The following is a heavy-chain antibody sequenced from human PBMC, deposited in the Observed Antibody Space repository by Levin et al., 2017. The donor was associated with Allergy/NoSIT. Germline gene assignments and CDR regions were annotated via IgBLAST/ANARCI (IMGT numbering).Heavy chain of an antibody. D-gene: IGHD3-9*01. V-gene: IGHV1-46*01. CDR1: GYTFTSYY. J-gene: IGHJ4*02. CDR3: ARAGYDILTGRTYYFDY. Sequence: GESLKISCKASGYTFTSYYMHWVRQAPGQGLEWMGIINPSGGSTSYAQKFQGRVTMTRDTSTSTVYMELSSLRSEDTAVYYCARAGYDILTGRTYYFDYWGQGTLVTVSS. CDR2: INPSGGST.